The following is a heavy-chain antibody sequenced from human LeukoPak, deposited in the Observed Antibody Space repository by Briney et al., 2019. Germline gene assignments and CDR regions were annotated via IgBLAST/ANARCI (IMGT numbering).Heavy chain of an antibody. CDR1: GFIFRNYW. CDR2: INHDGGDK. CDR3: ARDDYGSEDV. Sequence: QAGGSLRLSCVASGFIFRNYWMSWVRQAPGKGLEWVANINHDGGDKNYVDSVKGRFTISRDNAKNTLYLQMNSLRAEDTAVYYCARDDYGSEDVWGQGTMVTVSS. V-gene: IGHV3-7*01. J-gene: IGHJ6*02. D-gene: IGHD3-10*01.